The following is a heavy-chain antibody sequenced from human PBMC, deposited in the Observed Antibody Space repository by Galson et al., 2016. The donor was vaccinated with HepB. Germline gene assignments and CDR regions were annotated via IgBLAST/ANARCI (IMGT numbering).Heavy chain of an antibody. CDR2: ISGSGGTT. Sequence: SLRLSCAASGFMYRNYAMSWVRQAPGKGLEWVSVISGSGGTTFYGDSVKGRFSISRDNAKNSLYLQMNSLRAEDTAVYYCARGPSPRSGSFFDYWGQGTLVTVSS. D-gene: IGHD3-10*01. CDR1: GFMYRNYA. CDR3: ARGPSPRSGSFFDY. J-gene: IGHJ4*02. V-gene: IGHV3-23*01.